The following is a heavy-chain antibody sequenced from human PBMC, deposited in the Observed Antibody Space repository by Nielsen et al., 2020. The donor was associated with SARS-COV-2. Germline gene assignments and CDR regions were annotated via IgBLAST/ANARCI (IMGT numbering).Heavy chain of an antibody. CDR1: GFTFADYG. D-gene: IGHD2-15*01. Sequence: AGSLRLSCAASGFTFADYGMSWVLPAPGKGLEGAPGINRNGGSTGYADSVKGRFSISRDNAKNPLYLQMNSLRVEDTAVYYCARDSVAATGQIYFYGFDVWGQGTTVTVSS. J-gene: IGHJ6*02. CDR2: INRNGGST. V-gene: IGHV3-20*04. CDR3: ARDSVAATGQIYFYGFDV.